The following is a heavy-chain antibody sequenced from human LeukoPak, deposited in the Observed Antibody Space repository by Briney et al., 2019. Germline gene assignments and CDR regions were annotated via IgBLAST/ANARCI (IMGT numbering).Heavy chain of an antibody. CDR3: ASSSRPGRYDSSGYYGFDI. CDR1: GFTFSDYY. CDR2: ISSSSSYT. D-gene: IGHD3-22*01. V-gene: IGHV3-11*03. Sequence: GGSLILSCAASGFTFSDYYMSWIRQAPGKGLEWVSYISSSSSYTNYADSVKGRFTISRDNAKNSLYLQMNSLRAEDTAVYYCASSSRPGRYDSSGYYGFDIWGQGTMVTVSS. J-gene: IGHJ3*02.